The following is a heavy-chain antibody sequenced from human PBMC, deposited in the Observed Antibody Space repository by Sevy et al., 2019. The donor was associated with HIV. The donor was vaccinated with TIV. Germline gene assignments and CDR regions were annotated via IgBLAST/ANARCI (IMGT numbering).Heavy chain of an antibody. V-gene: IGHV3-11*01. J-gene: IGHJ6*02. CDR1: GFTLSDYY. D-gene: IGHD4-17*01. Sequence: GGSLRLSCAASGFTLSDYYMSWIRQAPGKGLEWVSYISGDSDDTKYYADSMKGRFTISRDNAKNSVYLQMNSLRAEDTAVYYCARDHVKDGDLGDYYYFAMDLWGQGTTVTVSS. CDR2: ISGDSDDTK. CDR3: ARDHVKDGDLGDYYYFAMDL.